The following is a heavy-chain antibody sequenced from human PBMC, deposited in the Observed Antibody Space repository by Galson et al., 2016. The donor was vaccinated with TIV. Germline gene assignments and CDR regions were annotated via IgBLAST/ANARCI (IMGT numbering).Heavy chain of an antibody. D-gene: IGHD2-8*02. Sequence: SLRLSCAASGFTLSSYGMHWVRQAPGKGLEWVAVIWYDGSNKYYGDSVKGRFTSSRDNSKNMLFLEMSSPRVEEAAVYYCARDFRTGKYCDYWGQGTLVTVSA. CDR3: ARDFRTGKYCDY. CDR2: IWYDGSNK. V-gene: IGHV3-33*01. J-gene: IGHJ4*02. CDR1: GFTLSSYG.